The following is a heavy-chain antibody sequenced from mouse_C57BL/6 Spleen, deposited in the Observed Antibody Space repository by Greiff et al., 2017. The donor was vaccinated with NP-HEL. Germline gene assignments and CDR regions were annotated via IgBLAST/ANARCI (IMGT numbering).Heavy chain of an antibody. CDR3: ARKTTVVATDYFDY. CDR1: GYTFTSYW. CDR2: INPSNGGT. Sequence: QVQLQQPGTELVKPGASVKLSCKASGYTFTSYWMHWVKQRPGQGLEWIGNINPSNGGTNYNEKVKSKATLTVAKSSSTSYMQLSILTSEDSAVYYCARKTTVVATDYFDYWGQGTTLTVSS. J-gene: IGHJ2*01. D-gene: IGHD1-1*01. V-gene: IGHV1-53*01.